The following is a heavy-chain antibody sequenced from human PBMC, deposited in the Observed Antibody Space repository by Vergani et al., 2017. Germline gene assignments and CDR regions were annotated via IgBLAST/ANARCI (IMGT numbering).Heavy chain of an antibody. J-gene: IGHJ5*02. CDR1: GYTFTGYY. CDR2: INPNSGGT. Sequence: QVQLVQSGAEVKKPGASVKVSCKASGYTFTGYYMHWVRQAPGQGLEWMGWINPNSGGTNYAQQFQGRVTMTRDTSISTAYMELSRLRSDDTAVYYCARDGPPIVVVPAAIRDWFDPWGQGTLVTVSS. D-gene: IGHD2-2*02. CDR3: ARDGPPIVVVPAAIRDWFDP. V-gene: IGHV1-2*02.